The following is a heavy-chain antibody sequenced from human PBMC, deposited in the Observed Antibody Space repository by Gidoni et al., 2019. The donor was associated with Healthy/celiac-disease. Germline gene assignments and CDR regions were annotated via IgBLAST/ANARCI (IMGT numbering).Heavy chain of an antibody. CDR3: AKTITMIGGFDY. V-gene: IGHV3-23*01. CDR2: ISGIGGST. Sequence: EVQLLESGGGLVQPGGSLRLSCAASGFTFSSYAMSWVRQAPGKGLEWVSAISGIGGSTYYADSVKGRFTISRDNSKNTLYLQMNSLRAEDTAVYYCAKTITMIGGFDYWGHGTLVTVSS. CDR1: GFTFSSYA. D-gene: IGHD3-22*01. J-gene: IGHJ4*01.